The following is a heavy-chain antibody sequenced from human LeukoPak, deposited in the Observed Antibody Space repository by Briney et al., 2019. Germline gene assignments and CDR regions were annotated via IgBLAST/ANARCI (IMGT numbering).Heavy chain of an antibody. CDR1: GFTFSSYA. V-gene: IGHV3-23*01. D-gene: IGHD3-10*01. J-gene: IGHJ4*02. CDR3: AKVGDLYYYGSGSYSYFDY. CDR2: ISGSGGST. Sequence: PGGSLRLSCAASGFTFSSYAMSWVRQAPGKGLEWVSAISGSGGSTYYADSVKGRFTISRDNSKNTPYLQMNSLRAEDTAVYYCAKVGDLYYYGSGSYSYFDYWGQGTLVTVSS.